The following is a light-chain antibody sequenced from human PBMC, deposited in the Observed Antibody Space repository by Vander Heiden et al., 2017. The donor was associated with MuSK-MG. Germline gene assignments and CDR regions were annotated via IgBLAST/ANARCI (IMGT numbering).Light chain of an antibody. V-gene: IGKV1-39*01. CDR1: QSIRY. CDR3: QQCYSSPLT. J-gene: IGKJ4*01. Sequence: DIQMTQSPSSLSASVGDRVTIACRASQSIRYLNWYQQKAGKAPKLLIYTTSSLHSGVPSRFSGSGTGTDFTLTISSLQPEDFATYFCQQCYSSPLTFGAGTTVDLK. CDR2: TTS.